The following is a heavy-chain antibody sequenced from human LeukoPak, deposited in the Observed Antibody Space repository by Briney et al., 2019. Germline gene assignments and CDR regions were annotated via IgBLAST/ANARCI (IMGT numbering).Heavy chain of an antibody. CDR1: GFTYNTYP. CDR3: ARDYLYCSSTSCYLSYYGMDV. Sequence: PGGSLRLSCAASGFTYNTYPMHWVRQAPGKGPEWVASISFDGSNQYDADSVKGRFTISRDNSKNTLYLQMNNLRTEDTAVYYCARDYLYCSSTSCYLSYYGMDVWGQGTTVTVSS. J-gene: IGHJ6*02. D-gene: IGHD2-2*01. CDR2: ISFDGSNQ. V-gene: IGHV3-30*04.